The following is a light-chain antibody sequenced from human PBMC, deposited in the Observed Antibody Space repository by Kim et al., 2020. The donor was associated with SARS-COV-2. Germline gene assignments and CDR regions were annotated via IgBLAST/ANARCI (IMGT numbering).Light chain of an antibody. CDR1: QSISSY. V-gene: IGKV1-39*01. CDR2: AAS. CDR3: QQSYSTPQT. Sequence: DIQMTQSPSSLSASVGDRVTITCRASQSISSYLNWYQQKPGKAPKLLIYAASSLQSGVPSRFSGSGSGTDFTLTISSLQPEDFATYYCQQSYSTPQTFGQGTKVDNQT. J-gene: IGKJ1*01.